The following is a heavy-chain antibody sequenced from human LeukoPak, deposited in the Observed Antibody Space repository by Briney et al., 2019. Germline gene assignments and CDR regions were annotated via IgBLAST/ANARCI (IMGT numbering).Heavy chain of an antibody. J-gene: IGHJ6*03. CDR2: ISYDGSNK. D-gene: IGHD1-26*01. CDR3: ARGSSGSYRDYMDV. V-gene: IGHV3-30-3*01. CDR1: GFTFSSYA. Sequence: GGSLRLSCAASGFTFSSYAMHWVRQAPGKGLEWVAVISYDGSNKYYADSVKGRFTISRDNSKNTLYLQMNSLRAEDTAVYYCARGSSGSYRDYMDVWGKGTTVTVS.